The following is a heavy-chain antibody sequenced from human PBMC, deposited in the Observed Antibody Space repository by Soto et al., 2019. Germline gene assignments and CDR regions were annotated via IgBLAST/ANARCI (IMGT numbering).Heavy chain of an antibody. Sequence: SETLSLTCTVSGGSISGHSWVWIRQPAGKGLEWIGHIYPSGSTSYNPSLRSRVTMSLDTSSNQIFLNLTSVTAADTAVFYCVRGRSYSVYDFWGPGTLVTVSS. D-gene: IGHD5-12*01. CDR3: VRGRSYSVYDF. CDR1: GGSISGHS. J-gene: IGHJ4*02. CDR2: IYPSGST. V-gene: IGHV4-4*07.